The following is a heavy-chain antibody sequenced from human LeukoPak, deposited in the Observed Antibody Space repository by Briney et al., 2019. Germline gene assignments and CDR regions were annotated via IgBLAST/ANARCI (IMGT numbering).Heavy chain of an antibody. CDR2: ISSSGSAI. Sequence: PGGSLRLSCAASGFTFSSDGMNWVRQAPGKGLEWVSCISSSGSAIYYADSVKGRFTISRDNAKNSLYLQMNSLRAEDTAVYYCASKHRGSSYPFDIWGQGTMVTVSS. J-gene: IGHJ3*02. CDR3: ASKHRGSSYPFDI. D-gene: IGHD6-13*01. V-gene: IGHV3-48*03. CDR1: GFTFSSDG.